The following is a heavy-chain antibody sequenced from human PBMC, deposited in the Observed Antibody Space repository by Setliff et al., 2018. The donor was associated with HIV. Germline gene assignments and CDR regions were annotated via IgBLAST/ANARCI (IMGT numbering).Heavy chain of an antibody. Sequence: SETLSLTCTVSGGSISSYYWSWIRQPPGKGLEWIGYIYYSGSTYYNPSLKSRVTISVDTSKNQFSLKLSSVTAADTTVYYCARHSGLGGYYSPFDYWGPGTLVTVSS. CDR3: ARHSGLGGYYSPFDY. J-gene: IGHJ4*02. V-gene: IGHV4-59*08. CDR1: GGSISSYY. CDR2: IYYSGST. D-gene: IGHD3-22*01.